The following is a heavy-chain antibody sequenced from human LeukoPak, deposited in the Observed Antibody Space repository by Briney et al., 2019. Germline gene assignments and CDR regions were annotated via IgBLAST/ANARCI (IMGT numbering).Heavy chain of an antibody. D-gene: IGHD6-19*01. CDR2: VYYNGNS. CDR3: VSTPRGIALPGSDN. J-gene: IGHJ4*02. CDR1: GGSISTGFHY. Sequence: AGTLSLTCTVSGGSISTGFHYWGWIRQPPGRGLEWIGSVYYNGNSRYNPSLKSRLTLSVDTSKNQYYLNLNSVAVADTGIYYCVSTPRGIALPGSDNWGQGTL. V-gene: IGHV4-39*01.